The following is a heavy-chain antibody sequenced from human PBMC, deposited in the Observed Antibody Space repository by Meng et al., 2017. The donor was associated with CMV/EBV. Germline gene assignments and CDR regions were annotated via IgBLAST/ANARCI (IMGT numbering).Heavy chain of an antibody. CDR3: ARGRSRRVGSSSRGSYFDY. J-gene: IGHJ4*02. CDR2: INHSGST. V-gene: IGHV4-34*01. D-gene: IGHD6-6*01. Sequence: ESLKISCAVYGGSFSGYYWSWIRQPPGKGLEWIGEINHSGSTNYNPSLKSRVTISVDTSKNQFSLKLSSVTAADTAVYYCARGRSRRVGSSSRGSYFDYWGQGTLVTVSS. CDR1: GGSFSGYY.